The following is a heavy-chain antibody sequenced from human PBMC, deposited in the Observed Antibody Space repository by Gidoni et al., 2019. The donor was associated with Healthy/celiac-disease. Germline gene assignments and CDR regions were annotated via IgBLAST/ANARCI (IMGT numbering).Heavy chain of an antibody. Sequence: EVQLLESGGGLVQPGGSLRLSCAASGFTVSSYAMRWVRQAPGKGLDWVSAIIGSDGSTYYADSVKGRFTISRDNSKNTLYLQMNSLRAEDTAVYYCAKLRGIGYWGQGTLVTVSS. CDR3: AKLRGIGY. CDR1: GFTVSSYA. V-gene: IGHV3-23*01. CDR2: IIGSDGST. J-gene: IGHJ4*02. D-gene: IGHD3-16*01.